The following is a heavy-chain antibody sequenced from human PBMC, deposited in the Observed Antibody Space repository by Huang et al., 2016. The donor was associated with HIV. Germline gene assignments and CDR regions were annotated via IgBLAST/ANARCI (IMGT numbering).Heavy chain of an antibody. J-gene: IGHJ4*02. V-gene: IGHV3-48*01. CDR1: GFDFSKYS. D-gene: IGHD3-22*01. CDR3: ARTEMEYYYGSSGYYPDY. CDR2: ISGTSSNI. Sequence: EVQLVESGGALVQPGGSLKLSCVVSGFDFSKYSLNWVRQARGKGLEWVSYISGTSSNIYYADSVKGRFTISRDNAKNSVFLQMRSLRAEDTALYYCARTEMEYYYGSSGYYPDYWGQGTQVTVSS.